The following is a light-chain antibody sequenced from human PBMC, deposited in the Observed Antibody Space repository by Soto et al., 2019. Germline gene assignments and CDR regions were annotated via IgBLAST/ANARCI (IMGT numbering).Light chain of an antibody. CDR2: EVS. J-gene: IGLJ1*01. Sequence: QSVLTQPASVSGSPGQSITISCTGTSSDVGGYNYVSWYQQHPGKAPKLMIYEVSNRPSGVSNRFSGSKSGNTASLTISALQAEHEADYYCSSYTSSSPYVFGTGTKVTVL. V-gene: IGLV2-14*01. CDR3: SSYTSSSPYV. CDR1: SSDVGGYNY.